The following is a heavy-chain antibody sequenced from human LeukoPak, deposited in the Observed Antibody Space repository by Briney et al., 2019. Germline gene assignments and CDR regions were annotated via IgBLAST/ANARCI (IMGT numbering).Heavy chain of an antibody. D-gene: IGHD6-13*01. J-gene: IGHJ5*02. CDR1: GYTFTSYD. Sequence: ASVRVSCKASGYTFTSYDINWVRQATGQGPEWIGWMNPNSGNTGYAQKFQGRVTMTRNNSISTGYMELRSLRSEDTAVYYCARDRRERGYWFDPWGQGTLVTVSS. V-gene: IGHV1-8*01. CDR2: MNPNSGNT. CDR3: ARDRRERGYWFDP.